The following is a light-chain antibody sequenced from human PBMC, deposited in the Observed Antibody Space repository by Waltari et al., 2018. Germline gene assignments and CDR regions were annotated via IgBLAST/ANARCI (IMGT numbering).Light chain of an antibody. CDR2: QDS. V-gene: IGLV3-1*01. CDR3: QAWDSSTRHVV. CDR1: KLGDKY. J-gene: IGLJ2*01. Sequence: SYELTQPPSVSVSPGQTASITCSGDKLGDKYACWYQQKPGQSPVLVIYQDSKRPSGIPGRFSGSNSGNTATLTISGTQAMDEADYYCQAWDSSTRHVVFGGGTKLTVL.